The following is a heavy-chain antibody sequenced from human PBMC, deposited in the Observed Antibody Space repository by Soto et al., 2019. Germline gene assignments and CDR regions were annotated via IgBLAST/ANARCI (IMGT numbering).Heavy chain of an antibody. CDR1: GASISSGGYY. CDR2: IYYSGNN. J-gene: IGHJ4*02. CDR3: ARASTP. Sequence: QVQLQESGPGLVKPSQTLSLTCTVSGASISSGGYYWSRIRQHPGKGLERIAYIYYSGNNYYNPSIKRRVTISVDTATKQFSLKLSSVTAADTAVYYCARASTPWGQGTLVTVSS. V-gene: IGHV4-31*03.